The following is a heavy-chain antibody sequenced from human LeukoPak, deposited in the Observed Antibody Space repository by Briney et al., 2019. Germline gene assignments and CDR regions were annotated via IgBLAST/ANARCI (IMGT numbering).Heavy chain of an antibody. V-gene: IGHV4-59*01. CDR1: GGSISSYY. D-gene: IGHD6-13*01. J-gene: IGHJ5*02. CDR3: AREVEQLVRGGWFDP. Sequence: PSETLSLTCTVSGGSISSYYWSWIRQPPGKGLEWIGYIYYSGSTNYNPSLKSRVTISVDTSKNQFSLKLSSVTAADTAVYYCAREVEQLVRGGWFDPWGQGTLVTVSS. CDR2: IYYSGST.